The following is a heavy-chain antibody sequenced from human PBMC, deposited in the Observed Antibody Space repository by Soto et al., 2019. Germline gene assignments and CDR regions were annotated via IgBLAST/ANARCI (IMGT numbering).Heavy chain of an antibody. Sequence: SETLSLTCTVSGGSISGGVYYWSWIRQHPGKGLEWIGYIYYSGSTYYNPSLKSRVTISVDTSKNQFSLKLSSVTAADTAVYYCARSGYSYGSIDYWGQGTLVTVSS. CDR1: GGSISGGVYY. V-gene: IGHV4-31*03. CDR3: ARSGYSYGSIDY. J-gene: IGHJ4*02. D-gene: IGHD5-18*01. CDR2: IYYSGST.